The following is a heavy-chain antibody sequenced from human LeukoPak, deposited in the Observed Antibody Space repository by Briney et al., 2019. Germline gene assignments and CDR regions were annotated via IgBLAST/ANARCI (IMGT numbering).Heavy chain of an antibody. CDR1: GGTFSSYA. V-gene: IGHV1-18*01. Sequence: ASVKVSCKASGGTFSSYAISWVRQAPGQGLEWMGWISAYNGNTNYAQKLQGRVTMTTDTSTSTAYMELRSLRSDDTAVYYCASYNVGGDSGPFDYWGQGTLVTVSS. J-gene: IGHJ4*02. D-gene: IGHD2-21*02. CDR2: ISAYNGNT. CDR3: ASYNVGGDSGPFDY.